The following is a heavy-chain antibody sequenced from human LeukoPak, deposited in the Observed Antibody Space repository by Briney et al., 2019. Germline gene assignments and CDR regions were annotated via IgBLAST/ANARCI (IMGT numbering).Heavy chain of an antibody. CDR3: ARDPYYYDSSGYYAHFQH. V-gene: IGHV1-69*01. Sequence: SVKVSCKASGGTFSSYAISWVRQAPGQGLEWMGGIIPIFGTANYAQKFQGRVTITADESTSTAYMELSSLRSEDTAVYYCARDPYYYDSSGYYAHFQHWGQGTLVTVSS. J-gene: IGHJ1*01. CDR2: IIPIFGTA. D-gene: IGHD3-22*01. CDR1: GGTFSSYA.